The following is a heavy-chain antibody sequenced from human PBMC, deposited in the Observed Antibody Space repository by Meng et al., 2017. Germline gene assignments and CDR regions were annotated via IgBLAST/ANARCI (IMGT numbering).Heavy chain of an antibody. CDR1: GGSVSSCSYY. D-gene: IGHD3-3*01. J-gene: IGHJ4*02. CDR2: IYYSGST. CDR3: AREAIFGVAPGALDY. V-gene: IGHV4-61*01. Sequence: QLQDVAPGLGSPADPLAPTCTVSGGSVSSCSYYWSWIRQPPGKGLEWIGYIYYSGSTNYNPSLKSRVTISVDTSKNQFSLKLSSVTAADTAVYYCAREAIFGVAPGALDYWGQGTLVTVSS.